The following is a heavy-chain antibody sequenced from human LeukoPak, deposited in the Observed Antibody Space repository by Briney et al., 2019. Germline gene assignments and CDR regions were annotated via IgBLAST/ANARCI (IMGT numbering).Heavy chain of an antibody. CDR3: ARDPVDTAIHY. CDR2: ISGSGGTT. Sequence: GGSLRLSCAASGFIFSNYWMSWVRQAPGKGLEWVSGISGSGGTTYYADSVKGRFTISRDNSKNTLYLQMNSLRAEDTAVYYCARDPVDTAIHYWGQGTLVTVSS. D-gene: IGHD5-18*01. V-gene: IGHV3-23*01. J-gene: IGHJ4*02. CDR1: GFIFSNYW.